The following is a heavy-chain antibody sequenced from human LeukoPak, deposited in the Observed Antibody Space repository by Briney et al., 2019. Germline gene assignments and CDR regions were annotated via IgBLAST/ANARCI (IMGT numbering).Heavy chain of an antibody. CDR1: GYSFTSYW. Sequence: GESLKISCKGSGYSFTSYWIGWVRQMPGKGLEWMGIIYPGDSESRYSPSFQGKVTISADKSISTAYLQWSSLKASDTAMYYCATAQLGTRGGGYFDYWGQGTLVTVSS. V-gene: IGHV5-51*01. J-gene: IGHJ4*02. CDR2: IYPGDSES. D-gene: IGHD7-27*01. CDR3: ATAQLGTRGGGYFDY.